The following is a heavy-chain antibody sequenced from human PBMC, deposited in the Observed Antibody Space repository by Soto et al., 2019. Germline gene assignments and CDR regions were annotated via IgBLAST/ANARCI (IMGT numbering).Heavy chain of an antibody. Sequence: EVQVLDSGGGLVQPGGSLRLSCAASGFTFSTYPMSWVRQAPGKGLEWVSIISGSGGNTDYADSEKGRFTMSRDNSKNTVYLQMNITRAEDTAVYYWAKGPLKYRWSYFDYWGQGTLVAVSS. CDR1: GFTFSTYP. D-gene: IGHD3-16*02. V-gene: IGHV3-23*01. J-gene: IGHJ4*02. CDR2: ISGSGGNT. CDR3: AKGPLKYRWSYFDY.